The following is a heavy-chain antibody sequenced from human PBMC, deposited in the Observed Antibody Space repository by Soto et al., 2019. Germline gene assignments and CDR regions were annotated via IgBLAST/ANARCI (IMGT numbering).Heavy chain of an antibody. V-gene: IGHV1-2*02. CDR3: ARVQEGYCSGGSCSSSHWFDP. CDR1: GYTFTGYY. D-gene: IGHD2-15*01. J-gene: IGHJ5*02. Sequence: GASVKVSCKASGYTFTGYYMHWVRQAPGQGLEWMGWINPNSGGTNYAQKFQGRVTMTRDTSISTAYMELSRLRSDDTAVYYCARVQEGYCSGGSCSSSHWFDPWGQGTLVTVSS. CDR2: INPNSGGT.